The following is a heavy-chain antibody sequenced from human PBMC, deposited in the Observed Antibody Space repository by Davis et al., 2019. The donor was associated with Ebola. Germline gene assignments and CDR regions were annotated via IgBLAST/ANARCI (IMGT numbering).Heavy chain of an antibody. J-gene: IGHJ6*02. CDR3: ARDSLVGYCISTSCYDYYYGMDV. CDR1: GASITSYY. D-gene: IGHD2-2*01. Sequence: MPSETLSLTCTVSGASITSYYWSWIRQPPGKGLEWIGYIHYSGSTNYNPSLKSRVTISVDTSKNQFSLKLSSVTAADTAVYYCARDSLVGYCISTSCYDYYYGMDVWGQGTTVTVSS. V-gene: IGHV4-59*01. CDR2: IHYSGST.